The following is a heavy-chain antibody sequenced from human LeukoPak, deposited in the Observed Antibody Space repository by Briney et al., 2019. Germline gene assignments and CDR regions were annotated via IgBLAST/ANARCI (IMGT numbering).Heavy chain of an antibody. Sequence: ALVKVSCKASGYTFTSSDINWVRQATGQGLEWMGWTNPNSGNTGYAQKFQGRVTMTRNTSISTAYMELSSLRSEDTAVYYCARDKTTVTTYYYYYMDVWGKGTTVTVSS. CDR3: ARDKTTVTTYYYYYMDV. D-gene: IGHD4-11*01. CDR1: GYTFTSSD. V-gene: IGHV1-8*01. J-gene: IGHJ6*03. CDR2: TNPNSGNT.